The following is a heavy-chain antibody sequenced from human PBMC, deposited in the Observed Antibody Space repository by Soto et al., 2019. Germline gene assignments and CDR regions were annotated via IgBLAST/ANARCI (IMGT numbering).Heavy chain of an antibody. CDR2: IYHSGST. CDR1: GGSISSSNW. CDR3: ARVGSGSYSATFFDY. D-gene: IGHD3-10*01. J-gene: IGHJ4*02. Sequence: SGTLSLTCAVSGGSISSSNWGGWVRPPPGKGVEWIGEIYHSGSTHYNPSLKSRVTISVDKSKSQFSLKLSSVTAADTAVYYCARVGSGSYSATFFDYWGQGTLVTVSS. V-gene: IGHV4-4*02.